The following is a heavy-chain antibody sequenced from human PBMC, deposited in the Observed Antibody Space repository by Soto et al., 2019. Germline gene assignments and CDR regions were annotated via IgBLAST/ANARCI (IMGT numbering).Heavy chain of an antibody. J-gene: IGHJ6*02. D-gene: IGHD3-3*01. CDR3: AKTYDPRDYYGMDV. V-gene: IGHV3-9*01. CDR1: GFTFDDYA. Sequence: EVQLVESGGGLVQPGRSLRLSCAASGFTFDDYAMHWVRQAPGKGLEWVSGISWNSGSIGYADSVKGRFTISRDNAKNSLYLQMNSRRAEDTALYYCAKTYDPRDYYGMDVWGQGTTVTVSS. CDR2: ISWNSGSI.